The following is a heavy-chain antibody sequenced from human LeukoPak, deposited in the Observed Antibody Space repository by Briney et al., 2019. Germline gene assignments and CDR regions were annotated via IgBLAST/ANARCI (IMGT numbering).Heavy chain of an antibody. V-gene: IGHV1-24*01. J-gene: IGHJ4*02. CDR2: FDPEDGET. D-gene: IGHD4-17*01. CDR1: GGTFSSYA. CDR3: ATSGGDYGDYLWVFDY. Sequence: GASVKVSCKASGGTFSSYAICWVRQAAAQGVEWMGDFDPEDGETIYAQKFQGRVTMTEDTSTDTAYMELSSLRSEDTAVYYCATSGGDYGDYLWVFDYWGQGTLVTVSS.